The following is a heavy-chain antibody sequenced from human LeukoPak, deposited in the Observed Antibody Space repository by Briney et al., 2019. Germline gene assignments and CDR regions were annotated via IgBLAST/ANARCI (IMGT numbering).Heavy chain of an antibody. D-gene: IGHD3-10*01. V-gene: IGHV4-39*07. CDR3: ARGRYYYGSGSYYNAYYYYYYGMDV. J-gene: IGHJ6*02. Sequence: PSETLSLPWNVSGGAFGSSSYYWGGIRQPPGRGLEWIGGIYYSGSTNYTPSLKSRVTISVDTSKNQFSLKLSSVTAADTAVYYCARGRYYYGSGSYYNAYYYYYYGMDVWGQGTTVTVSS. CDR2: IYYSGST. CDR1: GGAFGSSSYY.